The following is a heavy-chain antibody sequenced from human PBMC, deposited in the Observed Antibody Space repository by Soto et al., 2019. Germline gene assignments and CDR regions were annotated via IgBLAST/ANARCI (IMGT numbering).Heavy chain of an antibody. V-gene: IGHV3-23*01. Sequence: GGSLRLSCAASGFTVSSYAMSWVRQAPGEGLEWVSAISGSGGSTYYADSVKGRFTISRDNSKNTLYLQMNSLRAEDTAVYYCAKVPSSYCGGDCYAYFDYWGQGTLVTVSS. CDR1: GFTVSSYA. CDR3: AKVPSSYCGGDCYAYFDY. J-gene: IGHJ4*02. CDR2: ISGSGGST. D-gene: IGHD2-21*02.